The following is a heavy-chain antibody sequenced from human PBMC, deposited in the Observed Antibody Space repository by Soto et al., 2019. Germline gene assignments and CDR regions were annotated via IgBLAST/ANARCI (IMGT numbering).Heavy chain of an antibody. J-gene: IGHJ4*02. CDR1: GGSINYYY. V-gene: IGHV4-59*08. CDR3: ARLIAARPYYFDY. D-gene: IGHD6-6*01. CDR2: IYYSGNT. Sequence: SETLSLTCTVSGGSINYYYWTWIRQPPGKGLEWIGYIYYSGNTNYNPSLKSRVSTSVDTSKNQFSLNLSSVTAADTAVYYCARLIAARPYYFDYWGQGILVTVSS.